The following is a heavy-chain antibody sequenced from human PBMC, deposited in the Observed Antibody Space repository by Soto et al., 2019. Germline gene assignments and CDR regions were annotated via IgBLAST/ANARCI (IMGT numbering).Heavy chain of an antibody. CDR2: ISGNTALI. V-gene: IGHV3-23*01. CDR1: GFTFSSYA. D-gene: IGHD1-26*01. Sequence: PGGSLRLSCAASGFTFSSYAMSWVRQAPGKGLEWVSFISGNTALIKYADSVKGRFTISRDNSKNTLYLQINSLRAEDTALYYCAKKYSGNYPVPFDYWGQGTLVTVSS. J-gene: IGHJ4*02. CDR3: AKKYSGNYPVPFDY.